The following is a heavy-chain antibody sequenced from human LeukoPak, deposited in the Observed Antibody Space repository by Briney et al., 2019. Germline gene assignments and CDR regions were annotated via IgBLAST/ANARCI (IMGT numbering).Heavy chain of an antibody. D-gene: IGHD6-13*01. Sequence: PSETLSLTCTVSGGSISSYYWSWIRQPPGKGLERIGYMYYRGNTNYDPSPKSRGTISIDTPNNQFSLKLSSVTAADTAVYYCATGVHGIAAAGDYYFDYWGQGTLVAVSS. CDR2: MYYRGNT. V-gene: IGHV4-59*01. J-gene: IGHJ4*02. CDR1: GGSISSYY. CDR3: ATGVHGIAAAGDYYFDY.